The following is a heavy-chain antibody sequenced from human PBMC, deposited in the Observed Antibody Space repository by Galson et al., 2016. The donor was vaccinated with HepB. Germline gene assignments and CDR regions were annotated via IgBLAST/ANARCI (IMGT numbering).Heavy chain of an antibody. J-gene: IGHJ5*02. CDR1: GFTLTNYA. CDR2: VSGGNT. CDR3: AKDPTQWLAPRYLDL. V-gene: IGHV3-23*01. D-gene: IGHD6-19*01. Sequence: SLRLSCAVSGFTLTNYAMTWVRQAPGKGLEWVSSVSGGNTYYADSVQGRFTIPRDNSKNTLYLQMKSLGAEDTAVYYCAKDPTQWLAPRYLDLRGQGTLVTVSS.